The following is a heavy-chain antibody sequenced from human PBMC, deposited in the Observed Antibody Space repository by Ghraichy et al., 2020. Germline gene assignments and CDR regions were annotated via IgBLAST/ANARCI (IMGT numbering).Heavy chain of an antibody. D-gene: IGHD3-10*01. J-gene: IGHJ4*02. CDR1: GFSFSSSW. V-gene: IGHV3-7*01. CDR2: IKEDGSQT. CDR3: GRHRNYNAFDY. Sequence: GGSLRLSCAASGFSFSSSWMNWVRQAPGKGPEWVAIIKEDGSQTYYEDSVKGRFTISRDNARNSLFLQMNSLRAEDTAVYYCGRHRNYNAFDYWGQGTLVTVSS.